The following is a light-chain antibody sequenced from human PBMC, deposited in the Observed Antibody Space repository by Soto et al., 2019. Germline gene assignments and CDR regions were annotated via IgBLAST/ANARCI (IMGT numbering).Light chain of an antibody. Sequence: EIVFTQSPGTLSLSPGERATGSGRASQSVRSSYLAWYQQKPGQAPRVLIYDASTRATVIPPRFSGSGSGTEFTLTISSLQSEDFAIYYCQQYDDWPLTFGGGTKVDI. CDR1: QSVRSSY. J-gene: IGKJ4*01. CDR3: QQYDDWPLT. CDR2: DAS. V-gene: IGKV3D-15*01.